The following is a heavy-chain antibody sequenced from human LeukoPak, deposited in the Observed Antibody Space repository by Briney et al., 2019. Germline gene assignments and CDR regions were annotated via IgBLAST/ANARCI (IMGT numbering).Heavy chain of an antibody. D-gene: IGHD3-9*01. CDR3: QKTEYDILTGCYYFDY. Sequence: ASVKVSCKASGYTFTSYDINWVRQATGQGLEWMGWMNPNSGNTGYAQKFQGRVTMTRNTSISTAYMELSSLRSEDTAFFYRQKTEYDILTGCYYFDYWGQGTLVTVSS. J-gene: IGHJ4*02. V-gene: IGHV1-8*01. CDR2: MNPNSGNT. CDR1: GYTFTSYD.